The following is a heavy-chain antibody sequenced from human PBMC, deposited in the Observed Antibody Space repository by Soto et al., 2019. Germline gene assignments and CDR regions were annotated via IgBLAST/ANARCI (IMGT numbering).Heavy chain of an antibody. V-gene: IGHV3-23*01. J-gene: IGHJ4*02. Sequence: GGSLRLSCAASGFTFSSYAMSWVRQAPGKGLEWVSAISGSGGSTYYADSVKGRFTISRDNSKNTLYLQMNSLRAEDTAVYYCAKRYPGLYEQTPLGILDYWGQGTLVTVSS. CDR2: ISGSGGST. D-gene: IGHD3-16*01. CDR3: AKRYPGLYEQTPLGILDY. CDR1: GFTFSSYA.